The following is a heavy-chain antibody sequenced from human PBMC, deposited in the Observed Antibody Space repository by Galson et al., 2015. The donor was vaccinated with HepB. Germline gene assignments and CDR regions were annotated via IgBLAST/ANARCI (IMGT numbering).Heavy chain of an antibody. V-gene: IGHV1-3*01. D-gene: IGHD3-22*01. CDR3: ARDYSSGYYVDY. CDR2: INAGNGNT. CDR1: GYTFTSYA. J-gene: IGHJ4*02. Sequence: SVKVSCKASGYTFTSYAMHWVRQAPGQRLEWMGWINAGNGNTKYSQKFQGRVTITRDTSASTAYMELSSLRSEDTAVYYCARDYSSGYYVDYWGQGTLVTVSS.